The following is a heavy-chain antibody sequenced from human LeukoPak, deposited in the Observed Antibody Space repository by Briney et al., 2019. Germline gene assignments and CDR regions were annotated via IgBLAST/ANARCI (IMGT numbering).Heavy chain of an antibody. V-gene: IGHV4-39*07. D-gene: IGHD5/OR15-5a*01. CDR1: GGSISSSSYY. CDR2: IYYSGST. J-gene: IGHJ4*02. CDR3: ARDSLRSRPGGYFDY. Sequence: SETLSLTCTVSGGSISSSSYYWGWIRQPPGKGLEWIGSIYYSGSTYYNPSLKSRVTISVDTSKNQFSLKLSSVTAADTAVYYCARDSLRSRPGGYFDYWGQGTLVTVSS.